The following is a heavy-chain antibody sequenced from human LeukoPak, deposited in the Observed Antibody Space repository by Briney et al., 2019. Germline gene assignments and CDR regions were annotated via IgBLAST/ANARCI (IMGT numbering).Heavy chain of an antibody. CDR3: ARAGYDSSGYYSY. CDR2: INPSGGST. J-gene: IGHJ4*02. D-gene: IGHD3-22*01. V-gene: IGHV1-46*01. CDR1: GYTFSGYY. Sequence: SVKVSCKASGYTFSGYYMHWVRQAPGQGLEWMGIINPSGGSTTYAQKFQGRVTMTRDTSTSTDYMEVSSLRSDDTAVYYCARAGYDSSGYYSYWGQGTLVTVSS.